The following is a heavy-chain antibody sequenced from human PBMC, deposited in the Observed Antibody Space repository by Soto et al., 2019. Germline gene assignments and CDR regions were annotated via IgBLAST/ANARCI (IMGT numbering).Heavy chain of an antibody. CDR1: GFTFSSYG. D-gene: IGHD1-26*01. CDR3: ARDQVVVGAFDY. V-gene: IGHV3-33*01. CDR2: IWYDGSNK. J-gene: IGHJ4*02. Sequence: QVQLVESGGGVVQPGRSLRLSCAASGFTFSSYGMHWVRQAPGKGLEWVAVIWYDGSNKYYADSVKGRFTISRDNSKNTLYLQMNSLKAEATAVYYCARDQVVVGAFDYCGQGTLVIVSS.